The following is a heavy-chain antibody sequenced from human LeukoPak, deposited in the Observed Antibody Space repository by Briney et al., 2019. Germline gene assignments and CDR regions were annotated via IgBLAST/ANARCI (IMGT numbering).Heavy chain of an antibody. CDR2: ISSSSSYI. D-gene: IGHD3-10*01. Sequence: PGGSLRLSCAASGFTFSSYTMNWVRQAPGKGLEWVSYISSSSSYIYYADSVKGRLTISRDNAENSLYQQMNSLRAEDTAVYYCARSSTYYYGSGSPFDYWGQGTLVTVSS. CDR3: ARSSTYYYGSGSPFDY. CDR1: GFTFSSYT. V-gene: IGHV3-21*01. J-gene: IGHJ4*02.